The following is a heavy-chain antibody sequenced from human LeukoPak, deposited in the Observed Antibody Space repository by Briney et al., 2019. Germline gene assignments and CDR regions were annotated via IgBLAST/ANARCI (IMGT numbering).Heavy chain of an antibody. J-gene: IGHJ5*02. CDR2: IYYSGST. CDR1: GGSISSYY. CDR3: ARAPIPYDRSRTDYRFDP. V-gene: IGHV4-59*01. Sequence: SETLSLTCSVSGGSISSYYWSWIRQPPGKGLEWIGYIYYSGSTNYNPSLKSRVTISLDTSKSQFSLKLTSVTAADTAVYYCARAPIPYDRSRTDYRFDPWGQGTLVAVAS. D-gene: IGHD3-16*01.